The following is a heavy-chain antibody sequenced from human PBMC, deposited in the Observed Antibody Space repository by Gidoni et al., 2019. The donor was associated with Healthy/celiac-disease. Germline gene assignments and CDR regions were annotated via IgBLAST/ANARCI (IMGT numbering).Heavy chain of an antibody. Sequence: QVQLQQWGAGLLKPSETLSLTCAVYGGSFSGYYWSWIRQPPGKGLEWIGEINHSGSTNYNPSLKSRVTISVDTSKNQFSLKLSSVTAADTAVYYCARGRTGYSNYGLWWFDPWGQGTLVTVSS. CDR1: GGSFSGYY. V-gene: IGHV4-34*01. J-gene: IGHJ5*02. D-gene: IGHD4-4*01. CDR2: INHSGST. CDR3: ARGRTGYSNYGLWWFDP.